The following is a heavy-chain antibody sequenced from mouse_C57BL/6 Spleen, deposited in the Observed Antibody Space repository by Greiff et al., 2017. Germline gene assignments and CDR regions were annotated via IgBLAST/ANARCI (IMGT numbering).Heavy chain of an antibody. CDR1: GYAFSSSW. V-gene: IGHV1-82*01. Sequence: VQLQQSGPELVKPGASVKISCKASGYAFSSSWMNWVKQRPGKGLEWIGRIYPGDGDTNYNGKFKGKATLTADKSSSTAYMQLSSLTSEDSAVYFCARSDSSGYVDYWGQGTTLTVSS. D-gene: IGHD3-2*02. J-gene: IGHJ2*01. CDR2: IYPGDGDT. CDR3: ARSDSSGYVDY.